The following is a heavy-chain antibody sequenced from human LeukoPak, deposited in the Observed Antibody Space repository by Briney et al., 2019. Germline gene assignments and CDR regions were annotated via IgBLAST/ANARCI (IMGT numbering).Heavy chain of an antibody. D-gene: IGHD1-7*01. J-gene: IGHJ4*02. CDR1: GFTFSNYV. V-gene: IGHV3-30*04. Sequence: GRSLRLSCAASGFTFSNYVMHWVRQAPGKGLEWVAIISYDGSDKYYAESVKGRFTISRDSSKNTLFLQMNSLRAEDTALYFCARKAQYNGHYPLDYWGQGTLVTVSS. CDR3: ARKAQYNGHYPLDY. CDR2: ISYDGSDK.